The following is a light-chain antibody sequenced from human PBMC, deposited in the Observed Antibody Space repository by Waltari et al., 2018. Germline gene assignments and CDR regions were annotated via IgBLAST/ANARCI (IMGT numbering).Light chain of an antibody. CDR2: GKN. Sequence: SSELTQDPTMSVALGQTVRITCQGDSLRTYYGSWCRQRPGQAPIPVIYGKNNRPSGVPDRFAASSSGNTASLTSTGAQAEDEAVYYCNSRDISGDVIFGGGTKLTVL. V-gene: IGLV3-19*01. CDR1: SLRTYY. J-gene: IGLJ2*01. CDR3: NSRDISGDVI.